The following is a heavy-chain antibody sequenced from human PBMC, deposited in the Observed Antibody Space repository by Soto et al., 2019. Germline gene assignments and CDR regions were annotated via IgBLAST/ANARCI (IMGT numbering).Heavy chain of an antibody. CDR2: ISVYNGNT. Sequence: QVQLVQSGAEVKKPGASVKVSCKASGYTFTSYGISWVRQAPGQGLEWMGWISVYNGNTNYAQKFKGRVTMTTDTSTSTAYMELRSLRSDDTAVYYCAGWDDGGDYYYGMDVWGQGTTVTVSS. CDR3: AGWDDGGDYYYGMDV. D-gene: IGHD1-1*01. V-gene: IGHV1-18*01. J-gene: IGHJ6*02. CDR1: GYTFTSYG.